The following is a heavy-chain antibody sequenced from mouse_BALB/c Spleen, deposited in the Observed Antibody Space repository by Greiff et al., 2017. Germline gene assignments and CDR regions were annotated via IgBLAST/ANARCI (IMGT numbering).Heavy chain of an antibody. J-gene: IGHJ4*01. CDR2: ISSGGGST. CDR3: ARHGILYYAMDY. V-gene: IGHV5-12-1*01. CDR1: GFAFSSYD. Sequence: EVQLVESGGGLVKPGGSLKLSCAASGFAFSSYDMSWVRQTPEKRLEWVAYISSGGGSTYYPDTVKGRFTISRDNAKNTLYLQMSSLKSEDTAMYYCARHGILYYAMDYWGQGTSVTVSS. D-gene: IGHD5-2*01.